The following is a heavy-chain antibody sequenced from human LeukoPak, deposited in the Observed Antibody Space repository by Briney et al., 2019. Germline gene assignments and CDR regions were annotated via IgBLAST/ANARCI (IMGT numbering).Heavy chain of an antibody. D-gene: IGHD2-2*01. V-gene: IGHV1-46*01. J-gene: IGHJ5*02. Sequence: GASVKVSCKASGFTFSTYYMHWVRQAPGQGLEWMGIVSPSGGSTRYAQKLQGRLTMTRDTSTSTVYMELSSLRSDDTAMYYCARDRSCSSTSCYGDWFDPWGQGTQVSVSS. CDR3: ARDRSCSSTSCYGDWFDP. CDR1: GFTFSTYY. CDR2: VSPSGGST.